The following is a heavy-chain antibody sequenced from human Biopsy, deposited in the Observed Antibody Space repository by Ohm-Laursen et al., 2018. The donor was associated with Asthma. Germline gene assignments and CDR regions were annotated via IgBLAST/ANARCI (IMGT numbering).Heavy chain of an antibody. Sequence: TQTLTLTCTFSGFSFSTSGVGVAWIRQPPREAPHWLALIYWTDDKYYTPSLRSRLSIAKDTSRNQVVLTMTNMGTVDTGTFFCARRMRCDFFSFFDYWGLGFPVSVSS. CDR3: ARRMRCDFFSFFDY. CDR2: IYWTDDK. J-gene: IGHJ4*01. V-gene: IGHV2-5*04. D-gene: IGHD3/OR15-3a*01. CDR1: GFSFSTSGVG.